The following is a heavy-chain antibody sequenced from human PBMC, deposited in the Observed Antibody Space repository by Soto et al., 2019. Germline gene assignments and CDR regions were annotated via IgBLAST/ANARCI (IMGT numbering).Heavy chain of an antibody. CDR1: GGTFSSYA. Sequence: QVQLVQSGAEVKKPGSSVKVSCKASGGTFSSYAISWVRQAPGQGLEWMGGIIPIFGTANYAQKFQGRVTITADESTSTDYMELSSLRSEDTAVYYCARVRRFCSGGSCYATYYYYGMDVWGQGTTVTVSS. CDR2: IIPIFGTA. V-gene: IGHV1-69*12. J-gene: IGHJ6*01. D-gene: IGHD2-15*01. CDR3: ARVRRFCSGGSCYATYYYYGMDV.